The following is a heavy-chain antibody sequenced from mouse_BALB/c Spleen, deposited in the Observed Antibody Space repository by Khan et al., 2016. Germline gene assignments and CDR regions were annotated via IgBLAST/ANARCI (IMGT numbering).Heavy chain of an antibody. V-gene: IGHV9-3-1*01. CDR2: INTYSGES. CDR3: AIHRYFYCNSGYFDV. J-gene: IGHJ1*01. Sequence: QIQLVQSGPELKKPGKTVKISCKASGYTFTNYGMNWVKQAPGKGLKWMGWINTYSGESTYADDFKGRFAFSLETSANTAYLQINNLENEDTATXYCAIHRYFYCNSGYFDVWGAGTTDTVSS. CDR1: GYTFTNYG. D-gene: IGHD1-1*01.